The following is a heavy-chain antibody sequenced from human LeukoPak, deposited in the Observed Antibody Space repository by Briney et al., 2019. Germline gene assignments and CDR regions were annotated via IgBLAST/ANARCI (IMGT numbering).Heavy chain of an antibody. Sequence: SVKVSCKASGGTFSSYAISWVRQAPGQGLEWMGRIIPIFGTANYAQKFQGRVTITTDESTSTAYMELSSLTSEDTAVYYCAGSFIVLMVYARDNWFDPWGQGTLVTVSS. V-gene: IGHV1-69*05. D-gene: IGHD2-8*01. CDR3: AGSFIVLMVYARDNWFDP. J-gene: IGHJ5*02. CDR1: GGTFSSYA. CDR2: IIPIFGTA.